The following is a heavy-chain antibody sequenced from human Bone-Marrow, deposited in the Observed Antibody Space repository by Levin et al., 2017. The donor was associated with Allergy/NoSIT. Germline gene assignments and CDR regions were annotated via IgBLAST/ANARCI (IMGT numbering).Heavy chain of an antibody. V-gene: IGHV3-43*01. CDR2: ISWDASTT. CDR3: ANDLSPRIAVTGNIEY. CDR1: GFTFNDYT. J-gene: IGHJ4*02. D-gene: IGHD6-19*01. Sequence: LSLTCAASGFTFNDYTMHWVRPAPQRGLEWVSLISWDASTTYYADSVRGRFTIPRDNSKNALYLQMNSLTTEDTALYYCANDLSPRIAVTGNIEYWGQGTLVTVSS.